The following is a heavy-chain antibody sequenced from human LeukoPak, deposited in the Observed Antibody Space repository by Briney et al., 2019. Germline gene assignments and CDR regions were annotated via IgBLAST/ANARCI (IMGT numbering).Heavy chain of an antibody. D-gene: IGHD3-10*01. J-gene: IGHJ6*02. V-gene: IGHV4-4*07. Sequence: PSETLSLTCTVSGGSISSYYWSWIRQPAGKGLEWIGRIYTSGSTNYNPSLKSRVTMSVDTSKNQFSLKLSSVTAADTAVYCCARDPSGSGSYYNPAAEGSMDVWGQGTTVTVSS. CDR2: IYTSGST. CDR3: ARDPSGSGSYYNPAAEGSMDV. CDR1: GGSISSYY.